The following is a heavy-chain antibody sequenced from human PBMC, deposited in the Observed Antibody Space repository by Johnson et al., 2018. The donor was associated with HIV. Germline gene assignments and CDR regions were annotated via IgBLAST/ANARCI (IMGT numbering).Heavy chain of an antibody. CDR2: ISYDGSNK. CDR1: AFTFSNYA. V-gene: IGHV3-30-3*01. J-gene: IGHJ3*02. CDR3: ARVMVQGDAFDI. D-gene: IGHD3-10*01. Sequence: QVQLVESGGGLVQPGGSLRLSCAASAFTFSNYAMHWVRQAPGKGLEWVAVISYDGSNKYYADSVKGRFTISRDNSKNTLYLQMNSLRAEDTAVYYCARVMVQGDAFDIWGQGTMVTVSS.